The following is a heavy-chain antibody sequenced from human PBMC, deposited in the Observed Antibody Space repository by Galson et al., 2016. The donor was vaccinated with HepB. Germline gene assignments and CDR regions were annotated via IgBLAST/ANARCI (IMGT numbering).Heavy chain of an antibody. J-gene: IGHJ6*02. D-gene: IGHD2-2*01. CDR3: ARTHYDCSNNNCYLPDYYYYGMVV. CDR2: IIPIFGTT. V-gene: IGHV1-69*13. Sequence: SVKVSCKASGGTFSSYATSWVRQAPGQGLEWMGGIIPIFGTTNYAQKFQGRVTITADESTSTAYMELTSLRSEDTAVYYCARTHYDCSNNNCYLPDYYYYGMVVWGQGTTVTVSS. CDR1: GGTFSSYA.